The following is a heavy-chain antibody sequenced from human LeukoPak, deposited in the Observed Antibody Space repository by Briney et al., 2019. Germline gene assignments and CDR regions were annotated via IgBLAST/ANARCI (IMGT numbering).Heavy chain of an antibody. V-gene: IGHV3-21*04. CDR1: GFSFSTYG. D-gene: IGHD3-10*01. Sequence: PGGSLRLSCVGSGFSFSTYGMTWVRQAPGKGLEWVSSISSSSSYIYYADSVKGRFTISRDNAKNTVFLQISSLRAEDTALYYCARKSASGNYPLDYWGQGTLVTVSS. CDR2: ISSSSSYI. CDR3: ARKSASGNYPLDY. J-gene: IGHJ4*02.